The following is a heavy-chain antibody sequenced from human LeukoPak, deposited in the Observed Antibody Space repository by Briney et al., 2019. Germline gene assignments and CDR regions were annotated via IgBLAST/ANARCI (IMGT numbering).Heavy chain of an antibody. CDR1: GYSFANNW. Sequence: GESLKISCKGSGYSFANNWIGWVRQMPGKGLEWMGIIYPGDSDTRYSPSFQGQVTISADKSISTAYLQWSSLKASDTAMYYCARLKADYYDSSGRYYFDYWGQGTLVTVSS. J-gene: IGHJ4*02. D-gene: IGHD3-22*01. CDR3: ARLKADYYDSSGRYYFDY. V-gene: IGHV5-51*01. CDR2: IYPGDSDT.